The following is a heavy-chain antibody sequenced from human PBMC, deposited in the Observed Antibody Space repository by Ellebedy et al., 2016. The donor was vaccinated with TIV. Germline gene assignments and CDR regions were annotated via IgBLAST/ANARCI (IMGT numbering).Heavy chain of an antibody. CDR3: AREDYYDSYGYFVY. V-gene: IGHV3-23*01. CDR1: GFTFSSYA. J-gene: IGHJ4*02. Sequence: GGSLRLXCAASGFTFSSYAMSWVRQAPGKGLEWVSGISGSGGSTYYADSVKGRFSISRDNSKNTLSLQMNILRADDTAVYYCAREDYYDSYGYFVYWGQGTLVTVSS. D-gene: IGHD3-22*01. CDR2: ISGSGGST.